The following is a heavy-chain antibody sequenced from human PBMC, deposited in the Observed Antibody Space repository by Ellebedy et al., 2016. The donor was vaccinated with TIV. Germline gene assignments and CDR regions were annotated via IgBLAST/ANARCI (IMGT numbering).Heavy chain of an antibody. V-gene: IGHV5-51*01. D-gene: IGHD3-22*01. CDR2: IYPGDSNT. CDR1: GYSFASYW. CDR3: ARLSSYDSSGYGFYFDN. J-gene: IGHJ4*02. Sequence: GESLKISCKGSGYSFASYWIAWVRQMPGKGLEWMGIIYPGDSNTYYSPSFQCHVTISADKSISTAYLQWSSLQASDTAMYYCARLSSYDSSGYGFYFDNWGQGTLVTGFS.